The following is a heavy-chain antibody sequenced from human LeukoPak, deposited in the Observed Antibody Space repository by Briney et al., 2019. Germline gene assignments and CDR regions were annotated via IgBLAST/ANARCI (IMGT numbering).Heavy chain of an antibody. J-gene: IGHJ4*02. CDR1: GGTFSSYA. CDR3: ARGPPMTTVTTRWVGYFDY. D-gene: IGHD4-17*01. Sequence: SVKVSCKASGGTFSSYAISWVRQAPGQGLEWMGGIIPIFGTANYAQKFQGRVTITADESTSTAYMELSSLRSEDTAVYYCARGPPMTTVTTRWVGYFDYWGQGTLVTVSS. V-gene: IGHV1-69*13. CDR2: IIPIFGTA.